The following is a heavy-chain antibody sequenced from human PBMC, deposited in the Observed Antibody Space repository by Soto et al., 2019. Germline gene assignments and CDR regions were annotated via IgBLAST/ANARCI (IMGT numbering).Heavy chain of an antibody. J-gene: IGHJ4*02. Sequence: GAPLKISCQVSGYTFTIYWIGWVRKMPGKGLEWMGIIYPSDSDTRYSPSFQGQVTISADQSINTAYLQWDSLKASDTAIYYCARPANAVADHFDLWGQGTPVTVSS. CDR1: GYTFTIYW. CDR3: ARPANAVADHFDL. D-gene: IGHD2-15*01. CDR2: IYPSDSDT. V-gene: IGHV5-51*01.